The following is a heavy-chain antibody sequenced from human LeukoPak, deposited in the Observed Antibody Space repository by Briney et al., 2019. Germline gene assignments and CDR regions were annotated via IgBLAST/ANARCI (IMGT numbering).Heavy chain of an antibody. Sequence: GGSLRLSCAASGFTVSGTHMSWVRQAPGKGLEWVSAMYTGGTTYYADAVKGRFTIPRDNSRNALFLHMSSLRADDTAVYYCAKDEATSGGGLASWGQGTLVTVSS. D-gene: IGHD3-16*01. V-gene: IGHV3-53*01. CDR3: AKDEATSGGGLAS. CDR1: GFTVSGTH. CDR2: MYTGGTT. J-gene: IGHJ4*02.